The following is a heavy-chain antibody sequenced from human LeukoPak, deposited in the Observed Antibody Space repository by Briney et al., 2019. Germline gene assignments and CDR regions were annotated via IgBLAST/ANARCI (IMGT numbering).Heavy chain of an antibody. CDR2: LYSSGST. CDR1: GFTVSSNY. V-gene: IGHV3-53*01. Sequence: GGSLRLSCAASGFTVSSNYMSWVRQAPGKGLEWVSLLYSSGSTYYTDSVKGRFTISRDSSQSTLYLQMNSLRAEDTAVYYCARAEAAGDNRGGYYYFYMDVWGKGTTVTVSS. J-gene: IGHJ6*03. D-gene: IGHD6-25*01. CDR3: ARAEAAGDNRGGYYYFYMDV.